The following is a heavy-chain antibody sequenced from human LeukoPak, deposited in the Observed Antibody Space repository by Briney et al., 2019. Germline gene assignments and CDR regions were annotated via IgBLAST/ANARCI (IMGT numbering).Heavy chain of an antibody. D-gene: IGHD3-22*01. Sequence: ASVKVSCKASGYTFTSYHMHWVRQAPGQGLEWMGIINPSGGSTSYAQKFQDRVTMTRDTSTSTVYMELGSLRSEDTAVYYCARGYSYDTSGRKSFDPWGQGTLVTVSS. CDR2: INPSGGST. V-gene: IGHV1-46*01. CDR3: ARGYSYDTSGRKSFDP. CDR1: GYTFTSYH. J-gene: IGHJ5*02.